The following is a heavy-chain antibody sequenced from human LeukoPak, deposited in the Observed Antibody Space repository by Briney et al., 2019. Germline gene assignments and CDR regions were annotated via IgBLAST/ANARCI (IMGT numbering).Heavy chain of an antibody. D-gene: IGHD4-11*01. CDR1: GFTFSSYG. CDR3: ARVYYSNHYFDY. Sequence: PGGSLRLSCAASGFTFSSYGMHWVRQAPGKGLEWVAVISYDGSNKYYADSVKGRFTISRDNSKNTLYLQMNSLRAEDTAVYYCARVYYSNHYFDYWGQGTLVTVSS. V-gene: IGHV3-30*03. CDR2: ISYDGSNK. J-gene: IGHJ4*02.